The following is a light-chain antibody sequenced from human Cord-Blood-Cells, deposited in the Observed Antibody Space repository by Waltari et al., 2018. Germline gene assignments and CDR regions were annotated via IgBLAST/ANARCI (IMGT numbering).Light chain of an antibody. Sequence: QSALTQPASVSGSPGQSITISCTGTSSDVGSYNLVSWYQQHPGKAPKLAMYECRKRPSGVSNRFSGSKSGNTASLTISGIQAEDDANYYCCTYAGSSTWVFGGGTKLTVL. J-gene: IGLJ3*02. CDR2: ECR. CDR3: CTYAGSSTWV. V-gene: IGLV2-23*01. CDR1: SSDVGSYNL.